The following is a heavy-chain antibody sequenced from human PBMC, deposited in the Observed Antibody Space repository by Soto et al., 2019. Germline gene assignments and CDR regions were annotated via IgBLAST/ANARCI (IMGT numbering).Heavy chain of an antibody. J-gene: IGHJ4*02. CDR2: ITWDGINI. Sequence: GGSLRLSCTASRFTFGDYTMHWVRQAPGKGLEWVSLITWDGINIEYADSVRGRFTISRDNSKNSLYLQMNGLRHEDTAFYYCAKDGIAWHWGQGTLVTVSS. CDR1: RFTFGDYT. CDR3: AKDGIAWH. V-gene: IGHV3-43*01. D-gene: IGHD2-15*01.